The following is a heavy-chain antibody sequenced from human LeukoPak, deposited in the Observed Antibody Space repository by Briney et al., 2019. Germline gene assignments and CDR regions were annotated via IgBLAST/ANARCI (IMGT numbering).Heavy chain of an antibody. Sequence: GGSLRLSCSASGFTFSSYAMHWVRQAPGKGLEYVSTISSSGGSTSYADSVKGRFAISRDNSKNTLYLQTSRLRDVDTAMYYCWKDRLIVWAEDGFDIWGKGTMVTVSS. D-gene: IGHD3-22*01. CDR1: GFTFSSYA. CDR2: ISSSGGST. V-gene: IGHV3-64D*09. CDR3: WKDRLIVWAEDGFDI. J-gene: IGHJ3*02.